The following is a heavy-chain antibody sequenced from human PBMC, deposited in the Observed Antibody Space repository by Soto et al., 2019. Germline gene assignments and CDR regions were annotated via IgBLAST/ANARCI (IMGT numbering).Heavy chain of an antibody. J-gene: IGHJ3*02. CDR1: GGPFTNHA. D-gene: IGHD4-17*01. CDR3: ASDYGEIDAFDI. Sequence: QVQLVQSGAEGKKPGSSVKVSCRTSGGPFTNHAINGLRQAPGQGLEWVGLVIPTLATADYAQKFQGRVTMTADEVTNTAYMELSSLRSDDTGVYYCASDYGEIDAFDIWGQGTLVTVSS. V-gene: IGHV1-69*01. CDR2: VIPTLATA.